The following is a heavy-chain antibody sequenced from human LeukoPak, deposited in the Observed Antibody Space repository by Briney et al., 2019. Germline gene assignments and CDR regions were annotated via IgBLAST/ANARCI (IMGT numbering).Heavy chain of an antibody. J-gene: IGHJ2*01. CDR3: ARDSPLTTVTTFPYWYFDL. CDR1: GFTFSTYS. CDR2: ISSRSRYI. V-gene: IGHV3-21*01. D-gene: IGHD4-17*01. Sequence: GGSLRLSCAASGFTFSTYSMNWVRQAPGKGLEWVSSISSRSRYIYYADSVKGRFIISRDNAKNSLFLQMNSLRAEDTAVYYCARDSPLTTVTTFPYWYFDLWGRGTLVTVSS.